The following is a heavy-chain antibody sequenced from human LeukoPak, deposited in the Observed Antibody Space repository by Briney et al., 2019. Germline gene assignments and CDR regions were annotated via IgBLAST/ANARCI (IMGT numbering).Heavy chain of an antibody. CDR2: ISGSGGST. V-gene: IGHV3-23*01. CDR3: AKGATPSTGYYYDSSGYYLDY. CDR1: GFTFSSYA. J-gene: IGHJ4*02. D-gene: IGHD3-22*01. Sequence: GGSLRLSCAASGFTFSSYAMSWIRQAPGKGLEWVSAISGSGGSTYYADSVKGRFTISRDNSKNTLYLQMNSLRAEDTAVYYCAKGATPSTGYYYDSSGYYLDYWGQGTLVTVSS.